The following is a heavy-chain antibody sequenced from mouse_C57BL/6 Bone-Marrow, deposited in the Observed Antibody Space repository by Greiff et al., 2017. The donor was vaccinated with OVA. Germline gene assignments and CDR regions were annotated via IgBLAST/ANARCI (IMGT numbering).Heavy chain of an antibody. Sequence: QVQLQQPGAELVKPGASVKLSCKASGYTFTSYWMQWVKQRPGQGLEWIGEIDPSDSYTNYNQKLKGKTTLTVDTSSSTAYMQLSSLTSEDSAVYYYARSPYYYAMDYWGQGTAVTVSS. V-gene: IGHV1-50*01. CDR3: ARSPYYYAMDY. J-gene: IGHJ4*01. CDR2: IDPSDSYT. CDR1: GYTFTSYW.